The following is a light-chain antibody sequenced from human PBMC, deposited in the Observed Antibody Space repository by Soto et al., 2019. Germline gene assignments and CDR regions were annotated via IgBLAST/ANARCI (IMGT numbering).Light chain of an antibody. CDR1: QSVLYSSNNKNY. V-gene: IGKV4-1*01. CDR3: QQYYSTPWT. Sequence: DIVMTQSPDSLAVSLGERATINCKSSQSVLYSSNNKNYLAWYQQKPGQPPKLLIYWASTRESGGPDRFSVSGSVTDFTLTISSLQADDVAVYYCQQYYSTPWTFGQGTKVEIK. J-gene: IGKJ1*01. CDR2: WAS.